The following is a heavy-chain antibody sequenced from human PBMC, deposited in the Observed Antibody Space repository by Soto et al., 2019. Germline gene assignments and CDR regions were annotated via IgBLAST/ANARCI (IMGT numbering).Heavy chain of an antibody. CDR2: MNPNSGNT. J-gene: IGHJ4*02. Sequence: ASVKVSCKASGYTFTSYDINWVRQATGQGLEWMGWMNPNSGNTGYAQKFQGRVTMTRNTSISTAYMELSSLRSKDTAVYYCARDFKRYSSPPGPLEYWGLGTLVTVSS. CDR1: GYTFTSYD. CDR3: ARDFKRYSSPPGPLEY. D-gene: IGHD6-13*01. V-gene: IGHV1-8*01.